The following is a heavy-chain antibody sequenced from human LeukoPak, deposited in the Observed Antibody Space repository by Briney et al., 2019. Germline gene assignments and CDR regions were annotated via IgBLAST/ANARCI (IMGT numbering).Heavy chain of an antibody. J-gene: IGHJ4*02. CDR1: GFTFSSYW. CDR2: ISSSSSTI. Sequence: GGSLRLSCAASGFTFSSYWMHWVRQAPGKGLEWVSYISSSSSTIYYADSVKGRFTISRDNAKNSLYLQMNSLRDEDTAVYYCARRHYDSSGYFVAPLDYWGQGTLVTVSS. CDR3: ARRHYDSSGYFVAPLDY. D-gene: IGHD3-22*01. V-gene: IGHV3-48*02.